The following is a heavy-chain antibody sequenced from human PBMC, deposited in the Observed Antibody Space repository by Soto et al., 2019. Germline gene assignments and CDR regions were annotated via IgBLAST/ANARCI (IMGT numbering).Heavy chain of an antibody. Sequence: PSETLSLTCTVSGGSVSSGSYYWSWIRQPPGKGLEWIGYIYYSGSTNYNPSLKSRVTISVDTSKNQFSLKLSSVTAADTAVYYCARDGYYDSSGYYYFDYWGQGTLVTVS. J-gene: IGHJ4*02. CDR1: GGSVSSGSYY. V-gene: IGHV4-61*01. CDR2: IYYSGST. D-gene: IGHD3-22*01. CDR3: ARDGYYDSSGYYYFDY.